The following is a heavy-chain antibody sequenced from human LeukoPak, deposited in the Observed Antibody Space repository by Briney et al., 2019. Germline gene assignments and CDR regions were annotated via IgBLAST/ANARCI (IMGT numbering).Heavy chain of an antibody. D-gene: IGHD6-19*01. CDR3: AREGAGDSYFDY. Sequence: GGSLRLSCAASGFTFSRYWMSWVRQAPGKGLEWVANIKQDGSEKYYVDSVKGRFTISRDNAKNSLYLQMNSLRAEDTAVYYCAREGAGDSYFDYWGQGTLVTVSS. J-gene: IGHJ4*02. CDR1: GFTFSRYW. V-gene: IGHV3-7*01. CDR2: IKQDGSEK.